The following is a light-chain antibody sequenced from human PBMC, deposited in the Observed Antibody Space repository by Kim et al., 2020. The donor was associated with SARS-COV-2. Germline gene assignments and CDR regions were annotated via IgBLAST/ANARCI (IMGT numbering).Light chain of an antibody. Sequence: VSLEQPVRITCQGDSLRSYYATWYQQKPGQAPILVIYGKNNRPSGIPDRFSGSSSGNTASLTITGTQAGDEADYYCNSRDSNDNVVFGGGTKLTVL. V-gene: IGLV3-19*01. J-gene: IGLJ2*01. CDR2: GKN. CDR1: SLRSYY. CDR3: NSRDSNDNVV.